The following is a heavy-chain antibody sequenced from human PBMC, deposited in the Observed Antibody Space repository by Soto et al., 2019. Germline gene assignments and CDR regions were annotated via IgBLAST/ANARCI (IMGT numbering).Heavy chain of an antibody. CDR3: ARGWDSRAARRLRYYYYMDV. D-gene: IGHD1-26*01. CDR1: GGSFSGYY. J-gene: IGHJ6*03. V-gene: IGHV4-34*01. Sequence: QVQLQQWGAGLLKPSETLSLTCAVYGGSFSGYYWSWIRQPPGKGLEWIGEINHSGSTNYNPSLKSRVTISVDTSKNQFSLKLSSVTAADTAVYYCARGWDSRAARRLRYYYYMDVWGKGTTVTVSS. CDR2: INHSGST.